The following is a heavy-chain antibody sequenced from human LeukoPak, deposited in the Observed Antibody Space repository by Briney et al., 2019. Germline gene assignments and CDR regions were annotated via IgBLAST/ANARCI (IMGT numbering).Heavy chain of an antibody. CDR3: GTWTTVASYFDY. CDR1: GFTFSYYW. J-gene: IGHJ4*02. CDR2: ITSSSTYI. D-gene: IGHD4-17*01. V-gene: IGHV3-21*06. Sequence: GVSLRLSCAASGFTFSYYWMHWVRQAPGKGLEWVSSITSSSTYIYYADSVKGRFTISRDNARNSLYLQMNSLRAEDTAVYYCGTWTTVASYFDYWGQGALVTVSS.